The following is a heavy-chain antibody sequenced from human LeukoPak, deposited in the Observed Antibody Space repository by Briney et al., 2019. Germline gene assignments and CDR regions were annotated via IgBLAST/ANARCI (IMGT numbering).Heavy chain of an antibody. Sequence: SETLSLTCAVYGGSFSGYYWSWIRQPPGKGLEWIGEINNSGSTNYNPSLKSRVTISVVTSKNQFSLKLSSVTAADTAVYYCARPPLDYWGQGTLVTVSS. CDR2: INNSGST. CDR3: ARPPLDY. J-gene: IGHJ4*02. CDR1: GGSFSGYY. V-gene: IGHV4-34*01.